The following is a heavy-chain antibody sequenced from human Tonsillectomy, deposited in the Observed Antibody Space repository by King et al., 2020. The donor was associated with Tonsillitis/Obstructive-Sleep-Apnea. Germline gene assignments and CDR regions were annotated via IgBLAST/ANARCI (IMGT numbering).Heavy chain of an antibody. CDR1: GYSFTSQW. D-gene: IGHD2-21*01. CDR2: IYPDDSDT. Sequence: VQLVESGAEVKKPGESLKISCKGAGYSFTSQWIGWVRQMPGKGLEWMGIIYPDDSDTRYSPSFQGQVTISADKSISTAYLQWRSLKASDTAMYYCARSRRAIRDYFDYWGRGTLVTVSS. J-gene: IGHJ4*02. V-gene: IGHV5-51*03. CDR3: ARSRRAIRDYFDY.